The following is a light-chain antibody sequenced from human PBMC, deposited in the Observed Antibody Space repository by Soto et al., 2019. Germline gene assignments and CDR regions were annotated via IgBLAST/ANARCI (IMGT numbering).Light chain of an antibody. CDR3: QQYASTPIT. J-gene: IGKJ5*01. CDR2: GAS. Sequence: VLTQSPGPLSFSPGERATLSCRASQSVSSSYLAWYQQKPGQAPRLLIYGASSRATGIPDRFSGSGSGTDFTLTISILEPEDFAVYYCQQYASTPITFGQGTRLEIK. V-gene: IGKV3-20*01. CDR1: QSVSSSY.